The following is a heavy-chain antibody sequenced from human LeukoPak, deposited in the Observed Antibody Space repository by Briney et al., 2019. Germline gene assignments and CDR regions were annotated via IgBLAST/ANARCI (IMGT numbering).Heavy chain of an antibody. J-gene: IGHJ5*02. CDR2: INTNSGGT. CDR3: ARDRLRLGYERTNWFDP. CDR1: GYAFTGYY. Sequence: ASVKVSCKASGYAFTGYYIHWVRQAPGQGLEWMGWINTNSGGTNHAQKFQGRVTMTRDTSISTAYMELSRLRSDDTAVYYCARDRLRLGYERTNWFDPWGQGTLVTASS. V-gene: IGHV1-2*02. D-gene: IGHD2-15*01.